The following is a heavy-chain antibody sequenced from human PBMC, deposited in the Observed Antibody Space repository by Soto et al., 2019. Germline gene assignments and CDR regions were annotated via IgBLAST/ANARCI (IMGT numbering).Heavy chain of an antibody. D-gene: IGHD3-3*01. CDR2: IVVGSGNT. J-gene: IGHJ3*02. V-gene: IGHV1-58*01. CDR1: GFTFTSSA. Sequence: SVKVSCKVSGFTFTSSAVQWVRQARGQRLEWIGWIVVGSGNTNYAQKFQERVTITRDMSTSTAYMELSSLRSEDTAVYYCAAPSYYDFWSGYVNAFDIWGQGTMVTVSS. CDR3: AAPSYYDFWSGYVNAFDI.